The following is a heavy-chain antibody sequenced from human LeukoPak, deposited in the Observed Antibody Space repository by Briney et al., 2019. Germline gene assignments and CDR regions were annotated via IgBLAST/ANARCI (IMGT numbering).Heavy chain of an antibody. Sequence: SQTLSLTCAISGDSVSSNSAAWNWIRQSPSRGLEWLGRTYYRSKWYNDYAVSVKSRITINPDTSKNQFSLQLNSVTPEDTAVYYCARGALARFQVRPYNWFDPWGQGTLVTVSS. CDR2: TYYRSKWYN. CDR1: GDSVSSNSAA. D-gene: IGHD3-3*02. J-gene: IGHJ5*02. CDR3: ARGALARFQVRPYNWFDP. V-gene: IGHV6-1*01.